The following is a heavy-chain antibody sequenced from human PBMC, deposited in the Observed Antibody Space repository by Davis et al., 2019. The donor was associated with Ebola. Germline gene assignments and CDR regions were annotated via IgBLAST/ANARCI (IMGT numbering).Heavy chain of an antibody. CDR1: GFTFSSYS. CDR2: ISSSSSYI. CDR3: ARYYRAVAGHFDY. D-gene: IGHD6-19*01. V-gene: IGHV3-21*01. Sequence: GESLKISCAASGFTFSSYSMNWVRQAPGKGLEWVSSISSSSSYIYYADSVKGRFTISRDNAKNSLYLQMNSLRAEETAVYYCARYYRAVAGHFDYWGQGTLVTVSS. J-gene: IGHJ4*02.